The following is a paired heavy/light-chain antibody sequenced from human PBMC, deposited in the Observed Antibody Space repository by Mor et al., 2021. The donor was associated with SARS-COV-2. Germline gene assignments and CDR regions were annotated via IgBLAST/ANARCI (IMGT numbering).Light chain of an antibody. CDR1: SSDVGGYNY. CDR3: SSYTSSSTPVV. V-gene: IGLV2-14*03. CDR2: DVS. J-gene: IGLJ2*01. Sequence: QSALTQPASVSGSPGQSITISCTGSSSDVGGYNYVSWYQQHPGKAPKLMIYDVSNRPSGLSNRFSGSKSGNTASLTISGLQAEDEADYYCSSYTSSSTPVVFGGGTKLTVL.
Heavy chain of an antibody. J-gene: IGHJ5*02. CDR3: AKEAGEAWGTYDP. D-gene: IGHD7-27*01. Sequence: QAQLLESGGGVVQPGRSLRLSCVGSGFTFSRYGMHWVRQAPGKGLEWVAIISYDGVNKYYSDSVKGRFTISRDNSKNTLYLQMNSLRLEDTAVYYCAKEAGEAWGTYDPWGQGTLVTVSS. V-gene: IGHV3-30*18. CDR1: GFTFSRYG. CDR2: ISYDGVNK.